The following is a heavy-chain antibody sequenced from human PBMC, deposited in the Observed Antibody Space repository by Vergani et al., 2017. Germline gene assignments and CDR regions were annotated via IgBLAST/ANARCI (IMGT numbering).Heavy chain of an antibody. V-gene: IGHV4-61*02. Sequence: QVQLKESGPGLVGPSETLSLTCTVSGGPFSGGSHYWSWIRQSAGKGLEWIGRIYNTGGTNYDPSLKTRVTMSVDTSKNQFSLKLASVTAADTAIYYCAGFSSGFVAWGPGTPVTVSS. CDR3: AGFSSGFVA. CDR1: GGPFSGGSHY. D-gene: IGHD5-12*01. J-gene: IGHJ4*02. CDR2: IYNTGGT.